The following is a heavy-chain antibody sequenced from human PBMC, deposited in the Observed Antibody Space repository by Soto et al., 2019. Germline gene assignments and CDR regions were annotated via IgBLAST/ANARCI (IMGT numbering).Heavy chain of an antibody. CDR2: IDPSDSYT. CDR3: ARSLYGTSSFDY. V-gene: IGHV5-10-1*01. CDR1: GYSFTSYW. Sequence: LGESLKISCKGSGYSFTSYWISWVRQMPGKGLEWMGRIDPSDSYTNYSPSFQGHVTISADKSISTAYLQWSSLKGSDTAMYFWARSLYGTSSFDYWGQGTLVPVSS. D-gene: IGHD2-2*01. J-gene: IGHJ4*02.